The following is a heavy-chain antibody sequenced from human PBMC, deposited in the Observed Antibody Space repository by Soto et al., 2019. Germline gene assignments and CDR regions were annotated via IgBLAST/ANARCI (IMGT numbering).Heavy chain of an antibody. CDR2: IIGIGDKA. Sequence: EVQLLEAGGGLVQPGGSLRLSCAASGFSFRDYGMSWVRQAPGKGLEWLSAIIGIGDKAYYADSVRGRFTISRDNSKNTLYLQLNDLRAEDKAIYYCAKDYDYGDSLPFDYWGQGTLVTVSS. J-gene: IGHJ4*02. D-gene: IGHD4-17*01. CDR3: AKDYDYGDSLPFDY. CDR1: GFSFRDYG. V-gene: IGHV3-23*01.